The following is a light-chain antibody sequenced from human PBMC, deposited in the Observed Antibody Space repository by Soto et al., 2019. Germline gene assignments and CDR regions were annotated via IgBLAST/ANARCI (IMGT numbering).Light chain of an antibody. Sequence: DIQMTQSPSNLSASVGDRATSTCRASQNIRSWLAWYQQRPGKVPKLLIWDTSKLQSGVPSRFSGSGSGTEFTLTIASLQRDDFATYWCQQYDEYPLTFGGGTKVELK. CDR2: DTS. CDR1: QNIRSW. CDR3: QQYDEYPLT. J-gene: IGKJ4*01. V-gene: IGKV1-5*01.